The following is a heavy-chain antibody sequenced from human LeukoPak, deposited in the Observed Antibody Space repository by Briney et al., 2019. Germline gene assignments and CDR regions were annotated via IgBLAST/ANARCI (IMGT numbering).Heavy chain of an antibody. Sequence: GGSLRLSCAVSGFTFSSYTMNWVRQAPGKGLEWVSSISSSRNFIYYADSVKGRFTISRDNAKNSLYLQMNSLRAEDTAVYYCAKDRAQQLVLDFWGQGTLVTVSP. CDR3: AKDRAQQLVLDF. V-gene: IGHV3-21*01. D-gene: IGHD6-13*01. CDR1: GFTFSSYT. CDR2: ISSSRNFI. J-gene: IGHJ4*02.